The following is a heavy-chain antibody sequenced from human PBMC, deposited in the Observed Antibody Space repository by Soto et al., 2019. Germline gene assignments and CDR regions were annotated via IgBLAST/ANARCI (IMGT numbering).Heavy chain of an antibody. CDR2: INPKSGGT. CDR1: GYTFTGYY. Sequence: QVQLVQSGAEVKKPGASVKVSCKASGYTFTGYYMHWVRQVPGQGLEWMGWINPKSGGTNYAQKFQGRLTMTRNTSISTAYMELSRLRSADTAVYYCARERRVIAEAGFWFDSWGRGTLVTVSS. J-gene: IGHJ5*01. CDR3: ARERRVIAEAGFWFDS. V-gene: IGHV1-2*02. D-gene: IGHD6-13*01.